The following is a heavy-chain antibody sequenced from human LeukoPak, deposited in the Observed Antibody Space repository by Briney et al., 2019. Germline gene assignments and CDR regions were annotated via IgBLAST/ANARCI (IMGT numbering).Heavy chain of an antibody. V-gene: IGHV5-51*01. CDR2: IYPDDSDT. D-gene: IGHD6-19*01. Sequence: GESLKISCKGSGYTFTSYWIGWVRQMPGKGLEWMGIIYPDDSDTRYSPSFQGQVTFSADKSISTAYLQWSSLRASDTAMNYCARHSVGGWPFDYWGQGTLVTVSS. CDR1: GYTFTSYW. CDR3: ARHSVGGWPFDY. J-gene: IGHJ4*02.